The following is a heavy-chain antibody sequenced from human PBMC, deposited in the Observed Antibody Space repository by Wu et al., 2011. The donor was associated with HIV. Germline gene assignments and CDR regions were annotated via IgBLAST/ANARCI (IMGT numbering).Heavy chain of an antibody. D-gene: IGHD6-6*01. Sequence: QVQLVQSGAEVKKPGASVKVSCKASGYTFTNYAIHWVRQAPGQGLEWMGWISAYNGDTNYAQKLQDRVTMTTDTSTSTAYMELRSLRSDDTAVYYCARDGSSAQLDLYYNHMDVWGKGTTGHRL. J-gene: IGHJ6*03. V-gene: IGHV1-18*01. CDR2: ISAYNGDT. CDR3: ARDGSSAQLDLYYNHMDV. CDR1: GYTFTNYA.